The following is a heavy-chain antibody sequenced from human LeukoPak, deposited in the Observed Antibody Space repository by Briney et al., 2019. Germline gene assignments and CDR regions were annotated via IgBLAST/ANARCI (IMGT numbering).Heavy chain of an antibody. D-gene: IGHD6-13*01. CDR2: IYYSGST. CDR1: GGSIRSFSYY. V-gene: IGHV4-39*07. J-gene: IGHJ6*03. CDR3: ARGAVSSSWYGAHYYYYYMDV. Sequence: SSETLSLTCSVSGGSIRSFSYYWGWIRQPPGKGLEWIGSIYYSGSTYYNPSLKSRVTMSVDTSKNQFSLKLSSVTAADTAVYYCARGAVSSSWYGAHYYYYYMDVWGKGTTVTVSS.